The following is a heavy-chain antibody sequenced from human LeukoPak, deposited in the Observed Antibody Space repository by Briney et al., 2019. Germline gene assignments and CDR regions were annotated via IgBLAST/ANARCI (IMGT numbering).Heavy chain of an antibody. CDR2: ISSSSSYI. CDR3: ARENAVDDFWSGYYTSYYGMDV. CDR1: GFTFSSYS. V-gene: IGHV3-21*01. J-gene: IGHJ6*02. Sequence: GGSLRLSCAASGFTFSSYSMNWVRQAPGKGLEWVSSISSSSSYIYYADSVKGRFTISRDNAKNSLYLQMNSLGAEDTAVYYCARENAVDDFWSGYYTSYYGMDVWGQGTTVTVSS. D-gene: IGHD3-3*01.